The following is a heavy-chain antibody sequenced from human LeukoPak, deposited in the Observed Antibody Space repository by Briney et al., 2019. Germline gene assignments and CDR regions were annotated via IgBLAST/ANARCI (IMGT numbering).Heavy chain of an antibody. Sequence: SGPTLVKPTQTLTLTCTFSGFSLSTTGVGVGWIRQPPGKALAWLALIYWNDDKRYSPSLKSRLTITKGTSKNQVVLTMTNMDPVDTATYYCAHRETAVAGTWAFDIWGQGTMVTVSS. D-gene: IGHD6-19*01. CDR1: GFSLSTTGVG. V-gene: IGHV2-5*01. CDR3: AHRETAVAGTWAFDI. CDR2: IYWNDDK. J-gene: IGHJ3*02.